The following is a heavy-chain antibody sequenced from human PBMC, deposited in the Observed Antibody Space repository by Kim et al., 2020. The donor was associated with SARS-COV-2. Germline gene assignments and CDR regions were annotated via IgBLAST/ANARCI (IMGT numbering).Heavy chain of an antibody. CDR1: GYTFTSYY. CDR2: ISPNDGST. CDR3: ARRGNSFVAYYAMDV. Sequence: ASVKVSCKASGYTFTSYYIHWVRQAPGQGLEWVGIISPNDGSTSCAQKFQGRVTMTRDTSTSTVYMELNSLRSEDTAMYYCARRGNSFVAYYAMDVWGQGTTVTVSS. V-gene: IGHV1-46*01. D-gene: IGHD4-4*01. J-gene: IGHJ6*02.